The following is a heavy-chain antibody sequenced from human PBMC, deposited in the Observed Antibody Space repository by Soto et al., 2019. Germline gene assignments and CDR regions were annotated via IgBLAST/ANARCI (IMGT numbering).Heavy chain of an antibody. Sequence: SETLSLTCTVSGGSISPYYWSWIRQPPGRGLEWVAYIYYDGTSSYNPSLKSRVTIALETSKSQISLRLTSVTAADTAVYYCARHLAALDYWGQGTLVTVSS. J-gene: IGHJ4*02. CDR3: ARHLAALDY. CDR1: GGSISPYY. D-gene: IGHD2-15*01. V-gene: IGHV4-59*08. CDR2: IYYDGTS.